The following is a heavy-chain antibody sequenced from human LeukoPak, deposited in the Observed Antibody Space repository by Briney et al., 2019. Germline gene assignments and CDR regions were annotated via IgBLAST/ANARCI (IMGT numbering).Heavy chain of an antibody. CDR3: ARVPQLLWFGAPGYFDY. CDR1: GGSISSYY. CDR2: IYYSGST. Sequence: SETLSLTCTGSGGSISSYYWSWIRQPPGKGLEWIGYIYYSGSTNYNPSLKSRVTISVDTSKNQFSLKLSSVTAADTAVYYCARVPQLLWFGAPGYFDYWGQGTLVTVSS. V-gene: IGHV4-59*01. D-gene: IGHD3-10*01. J-gene: IGHJ4*02.